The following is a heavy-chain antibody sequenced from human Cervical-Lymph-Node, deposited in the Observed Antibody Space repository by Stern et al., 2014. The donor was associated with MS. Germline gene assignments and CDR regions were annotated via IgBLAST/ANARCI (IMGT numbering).Heavy chain of an antibody. Sequence: VQLVESGGGVVQPGRSLRLSCSPSGFAFSTYGMHWVRQAPGKGLEWVALISLYGAKTYYSDSVKGRFPISRDNPKNTLYLQMKSLRGEDTAVYYCARGSDWYPLDYWGQGTLVTVSS. D-gene: IGHD6-19*01. V-gene: IGHV3-30*03. CDR3: ARGSDWYPLDY. J-gene: IGHJ4*02. CDR2: ISLYGAKT. CDR1: GFAFSTYG.